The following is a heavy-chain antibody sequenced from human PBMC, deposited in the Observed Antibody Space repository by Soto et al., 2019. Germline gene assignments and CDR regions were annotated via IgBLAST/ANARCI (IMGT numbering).Heavy chain of an antibody. CDR2: INAGNGNT. CDR1: GYAFTSYS. D-gene: IGHD1-20*01. Sequence: ASVEASSKAPGYAFTSYSMHWVRQAPGQRLEWMGWINAGNGNTKYSQKFQGRVTITRDTSASTAYMELSSLRFEDTAVYYCARGITLPTPLDYWGQGTLVIVSS. J-gene: IGHJ4*02. CDR3: ARGITLPTPLDY. V-gene: IGHV1-3*01.